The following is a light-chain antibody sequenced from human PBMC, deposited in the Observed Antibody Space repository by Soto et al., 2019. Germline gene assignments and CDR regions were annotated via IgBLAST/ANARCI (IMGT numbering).Light chain of an antibody. CDR2: DVS. V-gene: IGKV1D-13*01. CDR3: QQFNNWPVT. J-gene: IGKJ3*01. Sequence: ANQLTQSPSSLSASVGDRVTITCWASQAITSALAWYQQKPGKPPKLLIYDVSTLESGVPSRFSGSGSGTEFTLTINSLHPEDFATYYCQQFNNWPVTFGPGTKVAIK. CDR1: QAITSA.